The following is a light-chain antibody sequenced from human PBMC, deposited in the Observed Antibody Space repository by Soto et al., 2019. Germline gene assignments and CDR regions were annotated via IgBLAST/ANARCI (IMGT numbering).Light chain of an antibody. J-gene: IGKJ1*01. CDR2: GAS. CDR3: QQYGNSPRT. Sequence: EIVLKQSPGNLSLFPGERASLSGMASQSVYNNLAWYQQKPGQAPRLLIYGASSRATGIPDRFRGSGSGTDFTLTISRLEPEDLAVYYCQQYGNSPRTCGQGTTVDI. CDR1: QSVYNN. V-gene: IGKV3-20*01.